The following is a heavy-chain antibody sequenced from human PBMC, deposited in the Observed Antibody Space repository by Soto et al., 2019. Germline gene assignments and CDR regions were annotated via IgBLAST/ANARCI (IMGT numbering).Heavy chain of an antibody. Sequence: PGGSLRLSCAASGFTFSSYGMHWVRQAPGKGLEWVSSINGGGENTYYADSVKGRFTISRDNPRNTLSLEMNSLRAEDTAVYYCAKIVVSAGSDYWGQGTLVTVSS. J-gene: IGHJ4*02. D-gene: IGHD2-15*01. V-gene: IGHV3-23*01. CDR3: AKIVVSAGSDY. CDR1: GFTFSSYG. CDR2: INGGGENT.